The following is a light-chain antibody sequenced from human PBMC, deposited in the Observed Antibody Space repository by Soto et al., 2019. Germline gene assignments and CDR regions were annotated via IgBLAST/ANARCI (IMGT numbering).Light chain of an antibody. CDR3: CAYADLNTL. CDR2: EGS. Sequence: QSALTQPASVSGSPGQSITISCTGTTSDVGSYKLVSWYQQHPGKAPRLLIYEGSKWPSGVSNRFSGSESGNTASLTISGLQAEDEADYYCCAYADLNTLFGGGTKVTVL. J-gene: IGLJ2*01. CDR1: TSDVGSYKL. V-gene: IGLV2-23*01.